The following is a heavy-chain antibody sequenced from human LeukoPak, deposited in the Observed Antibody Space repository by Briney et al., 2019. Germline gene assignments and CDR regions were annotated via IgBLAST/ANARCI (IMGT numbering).Heavy chain of an antibody. D-gene: IGHD1-7*01. J-gene: IGHJ6*03. Sequence: GSLRLSCAASGFTFSSYWMHWVRQAPGKGLVWVSRINSDGSSTSYADSVKGRFTISRDNAKNTLYLQMNSLRAEDTAVYYCARAHAAKLELRRIYYYYYYMDVWGKGTTVTVSS. CDR2: INSDGSST. CDR1: GFTFSSYW. V-gene: IGHV3-74*01. CDR3: ARAHAAKLELRRIYYYYYYMDV.